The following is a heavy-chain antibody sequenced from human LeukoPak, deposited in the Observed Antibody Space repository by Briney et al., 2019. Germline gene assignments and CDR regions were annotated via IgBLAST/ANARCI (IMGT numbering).Heavy chain of an antibody. CDR1: GFTFSSYA. CDR3: AKGAAAGQVDWFDP. Sequence: GGSLRLSCAPSGFTFSSYAMMWVRQAPGKGLEWVSTVSGSGGGTYYADSVKGRFTISRDNSKNTLYWQMNSLRGEDTAVYYCAKGAAAGQVDWFDPWGQGTLVIVSS. D-gene: IGHD6-13*01. CDR2: VSGSGGGT. J-gene: IGHJ5*02. V-gene: IGHV3-23*01.